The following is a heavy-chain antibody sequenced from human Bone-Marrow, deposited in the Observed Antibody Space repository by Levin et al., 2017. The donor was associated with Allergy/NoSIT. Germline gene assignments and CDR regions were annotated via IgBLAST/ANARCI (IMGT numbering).Heavy chain of an antibody. Sequence: RPGGSLRLSCTVSGGSISTYYWSWIRQPPGKGLEWIGYLYYSGSTNYNPSLKSRITISADTSKNQFSLQLSSVTTADTAVYYCARERIAAAGAYWYFDLWGRGTLVSVSS. CDR2: LYYSGST. D-gene: IGHD6-13*01. CDR3: ARERIAAAGAYWYFDL. CDR1: GGSISTYY. V-gene: IGHV4-59*01. J-gene: IGHJ2*01.